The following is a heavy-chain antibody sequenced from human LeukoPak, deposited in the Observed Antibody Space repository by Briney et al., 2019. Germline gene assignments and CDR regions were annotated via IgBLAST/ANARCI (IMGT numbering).Heavy chain of an antibody. V-gene: IGHV1-8*02. D-gene: IGHD3-10*01. J-gene: IGHJ6*02. CDR2: MNPNRGDT. Sequence: ASVKVSCKASSYTFITYGISWVRQATGQGLEWMGRMNPNRGDTDYAQKFQGRVTMTRDTSISTAYMELSSLRSDDTAVYYCARPGDYYYGMDVWGQGTTVTVSS. CDR3: ARPGDYYYGMDV. CDR1: SYTFITYG.